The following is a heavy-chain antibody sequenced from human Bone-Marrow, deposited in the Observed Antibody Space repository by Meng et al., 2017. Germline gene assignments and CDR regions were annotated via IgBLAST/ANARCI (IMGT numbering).Heavy chain of an antibody. Sequence: ASVKVSCKASGYTFTGYYMHWVRQAPGQGLEWMGRINPNSGGTNYAQKFQGRVTMTRDTSISTAYMELSRLRSDDTAVYYCARDAANIIFHDYDYYGMDVWGQGTTVTVSS. CDR3: ARDAANIIFHDYDYYGMDV. D-gene: IGHD1/OR15-1a*01. V-gene: IGHV1-2*06. CDR2: INPNSGGT. J-gene: IGHJ6*02. CDR1: GYTFTGYY.